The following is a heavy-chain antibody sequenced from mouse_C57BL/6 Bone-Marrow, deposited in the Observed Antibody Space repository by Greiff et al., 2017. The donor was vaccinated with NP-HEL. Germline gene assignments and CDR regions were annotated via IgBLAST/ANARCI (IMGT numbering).Heavy chain of an antibody. Sequence: EVHLVESGGGLVQPGGSLSLSCAASGFTFTDYYMSWVRQPPGKALEWLGFIRNKANGYTTEYSASVKGRFTISRDNSQSILYLQMNALRAEDSATYYCACYHRGFAYWGQGTLVTVSA. CDR3: ACYHRGFAY. J-gene: IGHJ3*01. D-gene: IGHD2-14*01. V-gene: IGHV7-3*01. CDR1: GFTFTDYY. CDR2: IRNKANGYTT.